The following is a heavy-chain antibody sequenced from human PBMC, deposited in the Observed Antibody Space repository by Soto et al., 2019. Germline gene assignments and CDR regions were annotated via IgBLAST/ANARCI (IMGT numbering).Heavy chain of an antibody. CDR2: ISWDGGST. Sequence: GGSLRLSCAASGFTFDDYTMHWVRQAPGKGLEWVSLISWDGGSTYYADSVKGRFTISRDNSKNSLYLQMNSLRTEDSALYYCAKDILEAVADHHITFYSYYGMDVWGQVTTVTVSS. D-gene: IGHD6-19*01. CDR3: AKDILEAVADHHITFYSYYGMDV. J-gene: IGHJ6*02. CDR1: GFTFDDYT. V-gene: IGHV3-43*01.